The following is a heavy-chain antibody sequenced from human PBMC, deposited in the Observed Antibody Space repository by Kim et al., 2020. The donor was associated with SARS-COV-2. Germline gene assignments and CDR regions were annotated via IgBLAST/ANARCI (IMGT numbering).Heavy chain of an antibody. CDR2: ISYDGSNK. J-gene: IGHJ4*02. Sequence: GGSLRLSCAASGFTFSSYAMHWVRQAPGKGLEWVAVISYDGSNKYYADSVKGRFTISRDNSKNTLYLQMNSLRAEDTAVYYCARDGSGRYYDILTGLEIDYWGQGTLVTVSS. V-gene: IGHV3-30-3*01. D-gene: IGHD3-9*01. CDR3: ARDGSGRYYDILTGLEIDY. CDR1: GFTFSSYA.